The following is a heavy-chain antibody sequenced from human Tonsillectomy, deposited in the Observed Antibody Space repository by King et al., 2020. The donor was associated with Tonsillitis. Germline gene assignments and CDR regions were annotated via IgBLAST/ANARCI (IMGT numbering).Heavy chain of an antibody. J-gene: IGHJ4*02. D-gene: IGHD4-11*01. Sequence: ITLQESGPTLVKPTQTLTLTCTFSGFSLSTSGVGVGWIRQPPGKALEWLALIYWDDDKRYSPSLKSRLTITKDTSKNQVVLTMTNIDPVDTATYYYAHTTTVTGFAYWGQGTLVTVSS. CDR3: AHTTTVTGFAY. V-gene: IGHV2-5*02. CDR2: IYWDDDK. CDR1: GFSLSTSGVG.